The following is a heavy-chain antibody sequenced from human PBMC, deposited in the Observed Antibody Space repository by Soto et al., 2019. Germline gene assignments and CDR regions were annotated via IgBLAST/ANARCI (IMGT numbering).Heavy chain of an antibody. CDR2: ITSKSSTI. CDR1: GFTFSSYS. CDR3: AKEPDYYDSSGYYYDY. V-gene: IGHV3-48*01. J-gene: IGHJ4*02. D-gene: IGHD3-22*01. Sequence: GGSLRLSCGASGFTFSSYSMNWVRQAPGKGLEWVSYITSKSSTIKYADSVQGRFTVSRDNSKNTLYLQMNSLRAEDTAVYYCAKEPDYYDSSGYYYDYWGQGTLVTVSS.